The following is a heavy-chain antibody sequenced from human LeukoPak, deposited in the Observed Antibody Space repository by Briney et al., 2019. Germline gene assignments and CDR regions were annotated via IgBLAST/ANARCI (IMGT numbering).Heavy chain of an antibody. D-gene: IGHD1-26*01. Sequence: GASVKVSCKASGYTFTGYYMHWVRQAPGQGLEWMGWINPNSGGTNYAQKFQGRVTMTRDTSISTAYMELSRLRSDDTAVYYCARGLLPVGATGVDYWGQGTLVTVSS. CDR3: ARGLLPVGATGVDY. CDR1: GYTFTGYY. V-gene: IGHV1-2*02. CDR2: INPNSGGT. J-gene: IGHJ4*02.